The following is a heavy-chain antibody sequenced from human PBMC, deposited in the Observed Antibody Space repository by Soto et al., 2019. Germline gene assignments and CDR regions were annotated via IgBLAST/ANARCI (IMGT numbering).Heavy chain of an antibody. Sequence: ASVKVSCKTSGGTFSSYAISWVRQAPGQGLEWMGWISAYNGNTNYAQKLQGRVTMTTDTSTSTAYMELRSLRSDDTAVYYCARRRYYYGSGSYYRQDYYYGMDVWGQGTTVTVS. CDR1: GGTFSSYA. D-gene: IGHD3-10*01. CDR2: ISAYNGNT. J-gene: IGHJ6*02. V-gene: IGHV1-18*01. CDR3: ARRRYYYGSGSYYRQDYYYGMDV.